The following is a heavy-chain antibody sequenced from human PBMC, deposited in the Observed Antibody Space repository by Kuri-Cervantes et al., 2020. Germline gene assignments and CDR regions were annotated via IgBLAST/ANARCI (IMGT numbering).Heavy chain of an antibody. CDR2: INPSGGST. CDR3: ARPRVSGAYEQPLDY. D-gene: IGHD1-26*01. CDR1: GYTFTSYY. Sequence: ASVKVSCKASGYTFTSYYMHWVRQAPGQGLEWMGIINPSGGSTSYAQKFQGRVTMTRDTSTSTVYMELSSLRAEDSAVYYCARPRVSGAYEQPLDYWGQGTLVTVSS. V-gene: IGHV1-46*01. J-gene: IGHJ4*02.